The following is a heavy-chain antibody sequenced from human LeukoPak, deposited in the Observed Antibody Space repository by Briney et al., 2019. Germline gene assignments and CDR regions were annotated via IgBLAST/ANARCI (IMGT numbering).Heavy chain of an antibody. Sequence: AAVTVSCKGSGYTFSSHDINWVRQAAGQGGEGMGWMNPKSGNTVFGKNFQGRATIPRDTSISTAYMGLSSLRSEDTAVYYCARIVSFEVVTSPRAFDIWGQGTMVTVSS. V-gene: IGHV1-8*01. CDR2: MNPKSGNT. CDR3: ARIVSFEVVTSPRAFDI. CDR1: GYTFSSHD. D-gene: IGHD3-3*01. J-gene: IGHJ3*02.